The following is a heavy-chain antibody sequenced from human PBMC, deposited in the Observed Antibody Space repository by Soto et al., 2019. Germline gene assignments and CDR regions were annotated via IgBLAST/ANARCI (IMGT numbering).Heavy chain of an antibody. J-gene: IGHJ4*02. V-gene: IGHV3-30-3*01. CDR1: GFTFSSYA. Sequence: PGGSLRLSCAASGFTFSSYAMHWVRQAPGKGLEWVAVISYDGSNKYYADSVKGRFTISRDNSKNTLYLQMNSLRAEDTAVYYCARGQISGWYYDYWGQGTLVTVSS. CDR2: ISYDGSNK. D-gene: IGHD6-19*01. CDR3: ARGQISGWYYDY.